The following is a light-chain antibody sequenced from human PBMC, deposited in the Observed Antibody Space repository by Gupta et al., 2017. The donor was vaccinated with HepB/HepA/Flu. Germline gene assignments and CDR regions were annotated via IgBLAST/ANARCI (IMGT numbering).Light chain of an antibody. CDR3: QQYGWSPTT. CDR2: GAS. CDR1: QSVTSNY. J-gene: IGKJ1*01. V-gene: IGKV3-20*01. Sequence: IALTQSPGTLSLSPGERATLSCRASQSVTSNYLAWYQQKPGQAPRLLIYGASRRATDIPDRFSGSGSGTDFTLTISRLEPEDFAVYFCQQYGWSPTTFGQGTKVEI.